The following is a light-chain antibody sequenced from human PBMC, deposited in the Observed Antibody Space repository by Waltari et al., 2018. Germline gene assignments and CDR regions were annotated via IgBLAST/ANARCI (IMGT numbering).Light chain of an antibody. CDR1: QEISIF. CDR3: QQSYTSLLT. Sequence: DIQMTQSPSSLSASVGDRVSISCRESQEISIFLNWYQQKPGKAPKLLVSYASTLQRGVPARFSGTGSGTDFTLVISSLQPEDFATYFCQQSYTSLLTFGGGTRVDIK. CDR2: YAS. V-gene: IGKV1-39*01. J-gene: IGKJ4*01.